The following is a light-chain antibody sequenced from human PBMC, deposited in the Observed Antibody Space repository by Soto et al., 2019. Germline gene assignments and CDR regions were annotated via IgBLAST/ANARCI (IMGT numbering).Light chain of an antibody. J-gene: IGKJ5*01. CDR3: QQYTGPPTT. CDR1: QSISSSY. CDR2: GPS. Sequence: EIVLTQSPGTLSLSPGERATLSCRASQSISSSYLAWYQQKPGQAPRLLIYGPSSRATGIPDRFSGSGSGTDFTLTITRLEPEDSAVYFCQQYTGPPTTFGQGTRLEIK. V-gene: IGKV3-20*01.